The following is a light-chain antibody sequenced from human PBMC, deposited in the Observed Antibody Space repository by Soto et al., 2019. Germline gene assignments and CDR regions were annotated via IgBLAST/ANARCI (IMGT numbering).Light chain of an antibody. V-gene: IGLV2-14*01. Sequence: QSVLTQPASVSGSPGQSITISCTVTSSDVGGYNYVSWYQQYPGKAPKLIIYEVTNRPSGVSNRFSGSKSGNTASLTISGLQAEDEADYYCSSYTSSNTLYVFAAGTKVTVL. CDR3: SSYTSSNTLYV. CDR1: SSDVGGYNY. CDR2: EVT. J-gene: IGLJ1*01.